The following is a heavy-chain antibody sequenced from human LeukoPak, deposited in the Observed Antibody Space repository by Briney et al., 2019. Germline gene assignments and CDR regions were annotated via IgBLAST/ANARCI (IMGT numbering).Heavy chain of an antibody. CDR1: GLTFSSYS. V-gene: IGHV3-21*01. Sequence: PGGSLTLSCPPSGLTFSSYSMNWVRQAPGKGLEWVSSINSSSSYIYYADSVKGRFTIARDNAKNSLYLQMNSLRAEDTAVYYCARVKTDYDSSGYYYSDDAFDIWGQGTMVTVSS. CDR2: INSSSSYI. D-gene: IGHD3-22*01. CDR3: ARVKTDYDSSGYYYSDDAFDI. J-gene: IGHJ3*02.